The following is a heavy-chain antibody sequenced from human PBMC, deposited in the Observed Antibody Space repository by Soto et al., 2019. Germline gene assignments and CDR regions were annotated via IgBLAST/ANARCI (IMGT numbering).Heavy chain of an antibody. J-gene: IGHJ4*02. CDR2: IYYGGST. CDR1: GGSISSSSYY. CDR3: ARLNLFGELWGDY. D-gene: IGHD3-10*01. V-gene: IGHV4-39*01. Sequence: QLQLQESGPGLVKPSETLSLNCTVSGGSISSSSYYWGWTRQPPGKGLEWIGSIYYGGSTYYNPSLKSRVTMSVDTSQNQFSLRLTSVTAAVTAVYYCARLNLFGELWGDYWGQGTLVAVSS.